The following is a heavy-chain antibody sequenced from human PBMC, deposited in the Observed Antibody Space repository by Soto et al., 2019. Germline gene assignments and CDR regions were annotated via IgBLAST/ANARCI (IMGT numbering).Heavy chain of an antibody. V-gene: IGHV4-39*01. CDR2: IYYSGTS. J-gene: IGHJ1*01. Sequence: QVQVQESGPGLVKPSETLSLTCSVSGGSINYSSYYWGWIRQSPGKGLEWIGSIYYSGTSFYNPSLKSRVTMSVDTSKNQFSLEVTSVTAADTAVYFCARHGWYSSGYYPPYVQHWGQGTLVTVSS. CDR3: ARHGWYSSGYYPPYVQH. D-gene: IGHD6-19*01. CDR1: GGSINYSSYY.